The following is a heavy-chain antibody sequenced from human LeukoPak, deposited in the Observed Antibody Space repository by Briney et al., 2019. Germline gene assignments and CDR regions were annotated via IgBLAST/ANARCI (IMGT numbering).Heavy chain of an antibody. D-gene: IGHD6-19*01. CDR2: IYYSGST. Sequence: KPSETLSLTCTVSGGSISSYYWSWIRHPPGKGLEWIGYIYYSGSTNYNPSLKSRVTISVDTSKNQFSLKLSSVTAADTAVYYCARGSGWYWYWGQGTLVTVSS. CDR1: GGSISSYY. J-gene: IGHJ4*02. CDR3: ARGSGWYWY. V-gene: IGHV4-59*01.